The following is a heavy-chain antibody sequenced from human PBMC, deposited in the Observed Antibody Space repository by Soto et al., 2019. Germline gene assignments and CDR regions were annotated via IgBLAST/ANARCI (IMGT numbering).Heavy chain of an antibody. V-gene: IGHV1-46*01. J-gene: IGHJ4*02. CDR1: GYTFTSYY. Sequence: ASVKVSCKASGYTFTSYYMHWVRQAPGQGLEWMGIINPSGGSTSYAQKFQGRVTMTRDTSTSTVYMELSSPRSEDTAVYYCARDRLMVRGVKGVWYFDYWGQGTLVTVYS. CDR3: ARDRLMVRGVKGVWYFDY. D-gene: IGHD3-10*01. CDR2: INPSGGST.